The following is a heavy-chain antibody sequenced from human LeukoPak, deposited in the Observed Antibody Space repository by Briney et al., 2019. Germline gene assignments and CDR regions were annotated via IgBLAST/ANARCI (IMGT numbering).Heavy chain of an antibody. CDR1: GFTFSSYD. CDR2: ISSSGSTI. D-gene: IGHD3-16*02. CDR3: QAVIPEGGAFDI. V-gene: IGHV3-48*03. J-gene: IGHJ3*02. Sequence: GGSLRLSCAASGFTFSSYDMNWVRQAPGKGLEWVSYISSSGSTIYYADSVKGRFTISRDNAKNSLYLQMNSLRAEDTAVYYCQAVIPEGGAFDIWGQGTMVTVSS.